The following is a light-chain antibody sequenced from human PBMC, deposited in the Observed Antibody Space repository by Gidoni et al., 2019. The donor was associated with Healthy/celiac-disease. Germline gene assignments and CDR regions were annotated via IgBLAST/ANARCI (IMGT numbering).Light chain of an antibody. J-gene: IGLJ2*01. Sequence: QSVLTQPPSASGTPGQGVTISCSGSSSHIGSNTVNWYQQLPGTAPKLLIYSNNQRPSGVPDRFSGSKSGTSASLAISGLQSEDEADYYCAAWDDSLNAVVFGGGTKLTVL. CDR2: SNN. V-gene: IGLV1-44*01. CDR3: AAWDDSLNAVV. CDR1: SSHIGSNT.